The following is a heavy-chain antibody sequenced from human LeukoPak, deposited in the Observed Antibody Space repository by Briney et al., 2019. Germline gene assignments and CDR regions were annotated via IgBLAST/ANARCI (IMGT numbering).Heavy chain of an antibody. CDR3: ARELVSDTAMGPVDY. CDR1: GFTFSSYS. J-gene: IGHJ4*02. Sequence: PGGSLRLSCAASGFTFSSYSMNWVRQAPGKGLEWVSSISSSSSYIYYADSVKGRFTISRDNAKNSLYLQMNSLRAEDTAVYYCARELVSDTAMGPVDYWGQGTLVTVSS. D-gene: IGHD5-18*01. V-gene: IGHV3-21*01. CDR2: ISSSSSYI.